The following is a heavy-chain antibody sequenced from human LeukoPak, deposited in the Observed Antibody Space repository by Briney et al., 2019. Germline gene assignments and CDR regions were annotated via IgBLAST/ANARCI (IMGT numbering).Heavy chain of an antibody. V-gene: IGHV4-34*01. D-gene: IGHD3-16*01. J-gene: IGHJ4*02. CDR1: GGSFSGYY. CDR2: INHSGST. Sequence: SETLSLTCAVYGGSFSGYYWSWIRQPPGKGLEWIGEINHSGSTNYKSSLKSRVTISEDTSKNQFSLKLTSVTAADTAVYYCAREGGGFDYWGQGTLVTVSS. CDR3: AREGGGFDY.